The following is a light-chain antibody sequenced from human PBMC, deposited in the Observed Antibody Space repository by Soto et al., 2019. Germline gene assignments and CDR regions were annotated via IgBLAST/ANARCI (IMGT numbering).Light chain of an antibody. CDR2: DAV. CDR3: QQHKDVPLT. Sequence: DIQMTQSPSSLSASVGDRVTITCQASQEIRNYLNWHHQRPGKAPMLLIYDAVNLESGVPSRFSANEYGTDFSFTISSLQTENIGTYYCQQHKDVPLTFGGGTKVEI. V-gene: IGKV1-33*01. CDR1: QEIRNY. J-gene: IGKJ4*01.